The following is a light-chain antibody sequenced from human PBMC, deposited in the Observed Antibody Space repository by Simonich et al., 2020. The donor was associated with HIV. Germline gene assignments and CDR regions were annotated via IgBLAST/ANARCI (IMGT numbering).Light chain of an antibody. Sequence: DIQMTQSPSSVSESVGDRVTITFRASQGISTWLAWDQQKPGKAPKVLIYAASSLKSGVPSRFSGSGSGTDFTLTISSLQPEDFATYYCQQANSFPPTFGGGTKVEIK. J-gene: IGKJ4*01. CDR2: AAS. CDR3: QQANSFPPT. CDR1: QGISTW. V-gene: IGKV1-12*01.